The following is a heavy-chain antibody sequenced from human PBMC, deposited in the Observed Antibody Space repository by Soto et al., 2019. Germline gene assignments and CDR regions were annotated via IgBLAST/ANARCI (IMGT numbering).Heavy chain of an antibody. V-gene: IGHV3-30*04. CDR2: ISNDASNR. CDR3: ARDPNPYFDILTGYPDY. J-gene: IGHJ4*02. D-gene: IGHD3-9*01. CDR1: GFTFSTYA. Sequence: QVQLVESGGGVVQPGRSLRLSCAASGFTFSTYAVHWVRQAPGKGLEWVAVISNDASNRYYADSVKGRFTISRDNSKNTLFLQMNRLRTEDTALYYCARDPNPYFDILTGYPDYWGQGTLVTVSS.